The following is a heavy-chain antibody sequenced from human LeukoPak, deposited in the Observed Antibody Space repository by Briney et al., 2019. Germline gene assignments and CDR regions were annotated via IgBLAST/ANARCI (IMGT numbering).Heavy chain of an antibody. D-gene: IGHD6-13*01. CDR3: AKDLKYSNSWYVRGFDY. CDR2: IWYDGSNK. J-gene: IGHJ4*01. Sequence: PGRSLRLSCAASGFTFSSYGMHWVRQAPGKGLEWVAVIWYDGSNKYYADSVKGRFTISRDNSKNTLYLQMNSLRAEDMAVYYCAKDLKYSNSWYVRGFDYWGQGSLVT. CDR1: GFTFSSYG. V-gene: IGHV3-33*06.